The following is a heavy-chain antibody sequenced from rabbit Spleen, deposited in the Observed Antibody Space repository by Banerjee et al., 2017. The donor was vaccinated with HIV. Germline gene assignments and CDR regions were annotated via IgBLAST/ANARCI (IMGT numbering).Heavy chain of an antibody. CDR1: GFSFISSYD. J-gene: IGHJ4*01. CDR3: ARDVVGRAGITYGYGTGFGL. D-gene: IGHD6-1*01. Sequence: QEQLVESGGGLVKPGASLTLTCTASGFSFISSYDMSWVRQAPGKGLEWIGFIYTGNGKNYYASWAKGRFTISKSSSTTVTLQLTSLTAADTATYFCARDVVGRAGITYGYGTGFGLWGPGTLVTVS. V-gene: IGHV1S45*01. CDR2: IYTGNGKN.